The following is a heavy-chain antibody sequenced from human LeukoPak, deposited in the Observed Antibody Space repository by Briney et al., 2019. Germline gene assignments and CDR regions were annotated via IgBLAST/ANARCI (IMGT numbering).Heavy chain of an antibody. CDR2: ISAYNGNT. D-gene: IGHD3-3*01. Sequence: ASVKVSCKASGYTFTSYGSSWVRQAPGQGLEWMGWISAYNGNTNYAKKLQGRVTMTTDTSTSTAYMELRSMRSDDTAVYYCARGRVYDFWSGYYSPYYYYMNVWGKGTTVTVSS. CDR1: GYTFTSYG. J-gene: IGHJ6*03. V-gene: IGHV1-18*01. CDR3: ARGRVYDFWSGYYSPYYYYMNV.